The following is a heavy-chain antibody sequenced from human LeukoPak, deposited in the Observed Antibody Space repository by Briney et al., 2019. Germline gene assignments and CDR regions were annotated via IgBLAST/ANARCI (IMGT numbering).Heavy chain of an antibody. D-gene: IGHD4/OR15-4a*01. CDR3: VRGPYGASISKWFDP. V-gene: IGHV4-59*01. Sequence: PSETLSLTCTVSRGSISGYFWSWIRQSPGGGLEWIGYIYYSGDTAYNPSLRSRVTMSVDTSKNQFSLQLRSMTTADTAAYYCVRGPYGASISKWFDPWGQGTQVIVSP. CDR2: IYYSGDT. J-gene: IGHJ5*02. CDR1: RGSISGYF.